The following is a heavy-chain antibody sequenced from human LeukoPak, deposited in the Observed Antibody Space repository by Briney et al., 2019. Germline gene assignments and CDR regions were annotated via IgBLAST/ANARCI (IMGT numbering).Heavy chain of an antibody. CDR1: GFTLSSYG. D-gene: IGHD6-19*01. V-gene: IGHV3-23*01. J-gene: IGHJ4*02. Sequence: GGTLRLSCAASGFTLSSYGMNWVRQAPGKGLEWVSGISDSGGITYYADSVKGRLTISRDNSKNTLYLQMNGLRAEDTAVYYCAKDESSGWPNKFDYWGQGTLVTVSS. CDR3: AKDESSGWPNKFDY. CDR2: ISDSGGIT.